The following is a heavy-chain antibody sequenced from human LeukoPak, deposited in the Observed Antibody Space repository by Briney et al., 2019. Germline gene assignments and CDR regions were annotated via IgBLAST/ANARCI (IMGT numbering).Heavy chain of an antibody. J-gene: IGHJ4*02. CDR3: ARYCSGGSCYSGEFGY. CDR2: IIPILGIA. V-gene: IGHV1-69*04. Sequence: SVKVSCKASGGTFSSYAISWVRQAPGQGLEWMGRIIPILGIANYAQKFQGRVTITADKSTSTAYMELSSLRSEDTAVYYCARYCSGGSCYSGEFGYWGQGTLATVSS. D-gene: IGHD2-15*01. CDR1: GGTFSSYA.